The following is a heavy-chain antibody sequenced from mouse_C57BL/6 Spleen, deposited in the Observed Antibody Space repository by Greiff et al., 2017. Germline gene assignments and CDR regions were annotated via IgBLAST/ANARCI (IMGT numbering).Heavy chain of an antibody. J-gene: IGHJ2*01. V-gene: IGHV1-55*01. D-gene: IGHD1-1*01. CDR3: ARCAYYGSCAFDY. Sequence: VQLQQPGAELVKPGASVKMSCKASGYTFTSYWITWVKQRPGQGLEWIGDIYPGSGSTNYNEKFKSKATLTVDTSSSTAYMQLSSLPSEDAAVYYWARCAYYGSCAFDYWGQGTTLTVSS. CDR1: GYTFTSYW. CDR2: IYPGSGST.